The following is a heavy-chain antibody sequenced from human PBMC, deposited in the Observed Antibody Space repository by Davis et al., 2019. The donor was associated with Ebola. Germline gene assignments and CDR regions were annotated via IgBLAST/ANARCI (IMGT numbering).Heavy chain of an antibody. CDR3: ARDRPYSYGYGGYDS. J-gene: IGHJ4*02. V-gene: IGHV1-69*01. CDR2: IIPIFGTT. D-gene: IGHD5-18*01. Sequence: SVKVSCKASGYTLTNYYIHWVRQAPGQGLEWMGGIIPIFGTTIYAQKFQGRVTITADEFTSTAYMELTSLRSEDTAVYYCARDRPYSYGYGGYDSWGQGTLVTVSS. CDR1: GYTLTNYY.